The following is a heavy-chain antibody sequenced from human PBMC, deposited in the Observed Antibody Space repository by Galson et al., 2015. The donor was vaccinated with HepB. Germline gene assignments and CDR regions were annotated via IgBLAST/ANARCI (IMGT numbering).Heavy chain of an antibody. CDR2: ISGSGGST. V-gene: IGHV3-23*01. J-gene: IGHJ4*02. D-gene: IGHD6-19*01. Sequence: SLRLSCAASGFTFSSYAMSWVRQAPGKGLEWVSAISGSGGSTYYADSVKGRFTISRDNSKNTLYLQMNSLRAEDTAVYYCAKGTWWNIAVAGTILDYWGQGTLVTVSS. CDR1: GFTFSSYA. CDR3: AKGTWWNIAVAGTILDY.